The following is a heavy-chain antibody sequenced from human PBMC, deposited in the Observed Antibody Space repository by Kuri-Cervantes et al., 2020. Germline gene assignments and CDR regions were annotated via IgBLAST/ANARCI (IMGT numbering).Heavy chain of an antibody. J-gene: IGHJ3*02. Sequence: KVSCKGSGYSFTSYWIGWVRQMPGKGLEWMGIIYPGDSDTRYSPSFQGQVTMSVDKSISTAYLQWSSLKASDTAMYYCARLPTEVYTWPLHAFDIWGQGTMVTVSS. D-gene: IGHD2-2*02. V-gene: IGHV5-51*01. CDR1: GYSFTSYW. CDR3: ARLPTEVYTWPLHAFDI. CDR2: IYPGDSDT.